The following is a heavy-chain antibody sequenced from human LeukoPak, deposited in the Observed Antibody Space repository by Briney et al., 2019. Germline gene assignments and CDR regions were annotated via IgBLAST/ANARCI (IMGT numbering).Heavy chain of an antibody. Sequence: SETLSLTCAVYGGSFSGYYWTWIRQPPGKGLEWIGEINHSGSTNYNPSLKSRVTISVDTSKNQFSLKLSSVTAADTAVYYCARNAGNSDVDYWGQGILVTVSS. CDR3: ARNAGNSDVDY. CDR2: INHSGST. V-gene: IGHV4-34*01. J-gene: IGHJ4*02. D-gene: IGHD4-23*01. CDR1: GGSFSGYY.